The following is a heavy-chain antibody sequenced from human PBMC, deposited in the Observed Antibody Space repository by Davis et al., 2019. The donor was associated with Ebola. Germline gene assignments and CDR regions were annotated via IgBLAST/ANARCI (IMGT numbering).Heavy chain of an antibody. V-gene: IGHV3-30-3*01. D-gene: IGHD3-10*02. CDR3: ARVFMLKRGTPENQFDP. Sequence: PGGSLRLSCAASGFTFSSYAMHWVRQTPGQGLEWVAVISYDGNEKYHADTGKGRFTISRDNSKDTLYLQMHSLVAEDTAVYYCARVFMLKRGTPENQFDPWGQGTLVTVSS. J-gene: IGHJ5*02. CDR2: ISYDGNEK. CDR1: GFTFSSYA.